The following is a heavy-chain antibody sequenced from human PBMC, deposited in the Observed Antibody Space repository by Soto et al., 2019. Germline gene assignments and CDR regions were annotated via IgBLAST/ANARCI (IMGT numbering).Heavy chain of an antibody. CDR1: GGTFSSYA. CDR3: AREYRSGWYFGY. D-gene: IGHD6-19*01. CDR2: IIPIFGTA. J-gene: IGHJ4*02. Sequence: VKVSCKASGGTFSSYAISWVRQAPGQGLEWMGGIIPIFGTANYAQKFQGRVTITADESTSTAYMELSSLRSEDTAVYYCAREYRSGWYFGYWGQGTLVTVSS. V-gene: IGHV1-69*01.